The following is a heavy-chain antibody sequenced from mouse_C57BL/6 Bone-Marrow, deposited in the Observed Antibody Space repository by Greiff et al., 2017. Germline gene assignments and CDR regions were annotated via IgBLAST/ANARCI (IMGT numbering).Heavy chain of an antibody. D-gene: IGHD1-1*01. CDR1: GYTFTSYW. Sequence: VQLQQPGAELVRPGSSVKLSCKASGYTFTSYWMHWVKQTPIQGLEWIGNIDPSDSETHYNQKFKDKATLTVDKSSSTAYMQLSSLTSEDAAVYYCARMGFYFLDYWGQGTTLTVSS. V-gene: IGHV1-52*01. J-gene: IGHJ2*01. CDR2: IDPSDSET. CDR3: ARMGFYFLDY.